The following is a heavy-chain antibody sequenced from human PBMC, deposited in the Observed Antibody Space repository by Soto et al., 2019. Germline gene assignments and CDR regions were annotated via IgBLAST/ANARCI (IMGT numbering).Heavy chain of an antibody. D-gene: IGHD6-19*01. J-gene: IGHJ4*02. CDR3: ARGVWGIAVAGTFYSDY. CDR1: GFTFSSYW. V-gene: IGHV3-7*01. CDR2: IKQDGSEK. Sequence: EVQLVESGGGLVQPGGSLRLSCAASGFTFSSYWMSWVRQAPGKGLEWVANIKQDGSEKYYVDSVKGRFTISRDNAKNSLYLQMNSLRAEDTAVYYCARGVWGIAVAGTFYSDYWGQGTLVTVSS.